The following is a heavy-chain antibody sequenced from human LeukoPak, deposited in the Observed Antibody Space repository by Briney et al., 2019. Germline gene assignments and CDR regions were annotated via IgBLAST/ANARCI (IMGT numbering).Heavy chain of an antibody. J-gene: IGHJ4*02. Sequence: ASAKVSCKASGDTFTSYAMHRVRQTHEQRLEWMGWINAGNGNTKYSQKFQGRVTITRDTSASTAYMELSSLRSEDTAVYYCARDLGGQWLFWGQGTLVTVSS. CDR1: GDTFTSYA. D-gene: IGHD6-19*01. CDR3: ARDLGGQWLF. CDR2: INAGNGNT. V-gene: IGHV1-3*01.